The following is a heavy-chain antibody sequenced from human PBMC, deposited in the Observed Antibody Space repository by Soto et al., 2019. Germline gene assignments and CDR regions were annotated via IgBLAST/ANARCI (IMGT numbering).Heavy chain of an antibody. Sequence: ASVKVSCKASGYTFTGYYMHWVRQAPGQGLEWMGWINPNSGGTNYAQKFQGWVTMTRDTSISTAYMELSRLRSDDTAVYYCARDDRKRYYYGMDVWRQGTTVTVSS. V-gene: IGHV1-2*04. D-gene: IGHD1-1*01. CDR2: INPNSGGT. CDR1: GYTFTGYY. J-gene: IGHJ6*02. CDR3: ARDDRKRYYYGMDV.